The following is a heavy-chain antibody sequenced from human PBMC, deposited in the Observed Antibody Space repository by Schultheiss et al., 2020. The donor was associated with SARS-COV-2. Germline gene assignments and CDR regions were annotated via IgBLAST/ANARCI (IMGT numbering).Heavy chain of an antibody. J-gene: IGHJ4*02. CDR3: ARVGRLSAFDY. V-gene: IGHV4-39*07. Sequence: SQTLSLTCSVSGGSVSSGPYYWNWIRQPPGKGLEWIGSIYHSGSTYYNPSLKSRVTISVDTSKNQFSLKLNSVTAADTAVYYCARVGRLSAFDYWGQGTLVTDSS. CDR1: GGSVSSGPYY. CDR2: IYHSGST. D-gene: IGHD1-26*01.